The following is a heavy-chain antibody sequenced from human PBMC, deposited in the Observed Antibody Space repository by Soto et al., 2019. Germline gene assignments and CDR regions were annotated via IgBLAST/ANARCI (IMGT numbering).Heavy chain of an antibody. CDR1: GFTPSSYW. V-gene: IGHV3-74*01. J-gene: IGHJ3*02. CDR3: ARDTYYYDSSDHFSADAFDI. D-gene: IGHD3-22*01. CDR2: ISNDGSST. Sequence: PGGSLRLSCAASGFTPSSYWILWVRQAPGKGLVWVSRISNDGSSTNYADSVKGRFTISRDNAKNTVYLQMNSLRAEDTAVYYCARDTYYYDSSDHFSADAFDIWGQGTMVTVSS.